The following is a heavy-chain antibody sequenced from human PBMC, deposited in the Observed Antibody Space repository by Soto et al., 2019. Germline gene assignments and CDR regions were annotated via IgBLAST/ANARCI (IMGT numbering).Heavy chain of an antibody. Sequence: QVQLVQSGAEVKEPGASVRVSCKASGYTFTSYYIHWVRQAPGQGLEWMAIINPTGGSTNYAQKLQGRGPVTVDTSTSTVFMEMNSLRYEDTAVYYCARHLAAGDSWGQGTLVTVSS. CDR2: INPTGGST. CDR1: GYTFTSYY. CDR3: ARHLAAGDS. D-gene: IGHD6-13*01. V-gene: IGHV1-46*03. J-gene: IGHJ4*02.